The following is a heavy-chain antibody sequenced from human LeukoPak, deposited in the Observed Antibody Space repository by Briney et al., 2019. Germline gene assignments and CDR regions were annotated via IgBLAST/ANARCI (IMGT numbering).Heavy chain of an antibody. CDR3: ARGGASSRYFGY. V-gene: IGHV4-59*11. CDR1: GGSISVHF. J-gene: IGHJ4*02. D-gene: IGHD1-26*01. CDR2: VSYSGDT. Sequence: SETLSLTCTVSGGSISVHFWRWIRQPPGKGLEWIGFVSYSGDTNYSPSFNGRVTIPLDTSKRQFSLNLNSVTAADTAVYFCARGGASSRYFGYWGQGTLVTVSS.